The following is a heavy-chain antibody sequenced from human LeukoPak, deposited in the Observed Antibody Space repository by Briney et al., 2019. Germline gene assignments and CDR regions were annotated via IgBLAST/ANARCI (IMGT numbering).Heavy chain of an antibody. V-gene: IGHV3-21*01. J-gene: IGHJ1*01. Sequence: GGSLRLSCSASGFTFSSYSMNWVRQAPGKGLEWVSSISSSSSYIYYADSVKGRFTISRDNAKNSLYLQMNSLRAEDTAVYYCARDWPTIAAAGTIPEYFQHWGQGTLVTVSS. CDR3: ARDWPTIAAAGTIPEYFQH. D-gene: IGHD6-13*01. CDR1: GFTFSSYS. CDR2: ISSSSSYI.